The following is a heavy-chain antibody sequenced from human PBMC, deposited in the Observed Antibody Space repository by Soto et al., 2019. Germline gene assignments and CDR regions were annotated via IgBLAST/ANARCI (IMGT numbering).Heavy chain of an antibody. V-gene: IGHV4-31*03. CDR1: GGSISGGGYY. CDR3: SRGERNDLCGFFDS. D-gene: IGHD1-1*01. J-gene: IGHJ4*02. CDR2: NYYSGST. Sequence: QVQLHESGPGLVKSSQTLSLTSTVSGGSISGGGYYCGWIRQHPGKGLEVIGNNYYSGSTYYTPSPTRRVCILVATSEQQFSLDLSSVTAADTAVYYCSRGERNDLCGFFDSWGQGPLVTVSS.